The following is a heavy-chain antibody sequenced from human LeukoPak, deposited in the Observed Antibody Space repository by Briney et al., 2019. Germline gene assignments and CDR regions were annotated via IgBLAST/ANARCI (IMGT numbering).Heavy chain of an antibody. Sequence: SETLSITCTDSGGSISSYYWSWIRQPAGKGLEWIGRIYTSASTNYNPSLKGRVTMSIDTSKNQISLNLSSVTAPDTAVYYCGSHAGRYCSSTRCSPVNYFDDWGEGTVVTDCS. V-gene: IGHV4-4*07. CDR2: IYTSAST. D-gene: IGHD2-2*01. J-gene: IGHJ4*02. CDR3: GSHAGRYCSSTRCSPVNYFDD. CDR1: GGSISSYY.